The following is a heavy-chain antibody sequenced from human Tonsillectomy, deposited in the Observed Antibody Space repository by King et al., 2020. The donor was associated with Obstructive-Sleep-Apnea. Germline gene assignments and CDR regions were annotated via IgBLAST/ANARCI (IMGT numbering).Heavy chain of an antibody. J-gene: IGHJ4*02. Sequence: VQLVESGGGVVQPGRSLRLSCEASGFTFSNFAMHWVRQAPGKGLEWVAIISHDESSKYYAGSVKGRFTISRDSSKNTLFLQMTSLRAEDTAVYYCAKDHGYSGAQYYFDYWGQGTLVTVSS. D-gene: IGHD6-25*01. CDR1: GFTFSNFA. V-gene: IGHV3-30*18. CDR2: ISHDESSK. CDR3: AKDHGYSGAQYYFDY.